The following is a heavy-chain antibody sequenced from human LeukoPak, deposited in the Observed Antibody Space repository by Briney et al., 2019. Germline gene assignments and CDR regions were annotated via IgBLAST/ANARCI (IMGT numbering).Heavy chain of an antibody. J-gene: IGHJ4*02. CDR1: GYTFTRYG. CDR2: ISTYNGNT. V-gene: IGHV1-18*01. D-gene: IGHD2-2*01. CDR3: ARIPYCGTTSCPYYYDY. Sequence: ASVKVSCKASGYTFTRYGITWVRQAPGQGFEWMGWISTYNGNTYYGQKVQGRVTMTTDTSTSTAYMELRSLRSDDTAVYYCARIPYCGTTSCPYYYDYWGQGTLVTVSS.